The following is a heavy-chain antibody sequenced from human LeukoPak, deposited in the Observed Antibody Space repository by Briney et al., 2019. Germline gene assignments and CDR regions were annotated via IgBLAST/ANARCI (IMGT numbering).Heavy chain of an antibody. J-gene: IGHJ4*02. CDR1: GGAIGSYY. Sequence: PSETLSLTCTVSGGAIGSYYWSWIRQPPGKGLEWIGYIYYSGGTKYNPSLMSRVTISVDRAQSQFSLSLSSATAADTAVYYCARDGLYDSSGYYMDSWGQGTLVIVSS. D-gene: IGHD3-22*01. CDR2: IYYSGGT. V-gene: IGHV4-59*01. CDR3: ARDGLYDSSGYYMDS.